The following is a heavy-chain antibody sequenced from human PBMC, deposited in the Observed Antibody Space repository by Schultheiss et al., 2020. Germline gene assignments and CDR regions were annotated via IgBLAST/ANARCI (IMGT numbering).Heavy chain of an antibody. D-gene: IGHD4-17*01. V-gene: IGHV3-21*04. J-gene: IGHJ4*02. CDR3: AKVYYGDYGAFDY. CDR2: IDASGSGT. Sequence: GGSLRLSCAASGFTFRNYWMHWVRQAPGKGLEWVSSIDASGSGTYYADSMRGRFTISSDNAKNSLYLQMDSLRAEDTAVYYCAKVYYGDYGAFDYWGQGTLVTVYS. CDR1: GFTFRNYW.